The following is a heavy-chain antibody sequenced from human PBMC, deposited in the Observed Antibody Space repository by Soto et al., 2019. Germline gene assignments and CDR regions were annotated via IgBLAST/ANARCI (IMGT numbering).Heavy chain of an antibody. V-gene: IGHV3-11*01. CDR3: TSNVAPGY. J-gene: IGHJ4*02. CDR2: ISPSGTTI. CDR1: GFTFSNYY. D-gene: IGHD5-12*01. Sequence: LSLSCAASGFTFSNYYMSWVLQAPGQGLQWVSYISPSGTTIHYADSVKGRFTISRDNTKNSLFLQMNSLRAEDTAVYYCTSNVAPGYWGQGTMVTVSS.